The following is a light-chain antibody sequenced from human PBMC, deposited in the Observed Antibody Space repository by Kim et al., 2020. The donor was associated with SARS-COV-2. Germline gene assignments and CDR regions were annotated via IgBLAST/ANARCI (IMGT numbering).Light chain of an antibody. J-gene: IGLJ2*01. Sequence: QSVLTQPPSASGTPGQRVTISCSGSSSNIGSNAVNWYKQLPGTAPKLLIYSNNQRPSGVPDRFSGSKSGTSAPLVISGLQSEDEADYHCAAWDDSLNGVVFGGGTQLTVL. CDR1: SSNIGSNA. V-gene: IGLV1-44*01. CDR2: SNN. CDR3: AAWDDSLNGVV.